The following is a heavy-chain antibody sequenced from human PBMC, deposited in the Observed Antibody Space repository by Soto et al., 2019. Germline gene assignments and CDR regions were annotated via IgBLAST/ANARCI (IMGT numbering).Heavy chain of an antibody. Sequence: QLHLRESGPGLVKPSETLSLTCTVSGGSITSSSYYWGWIRQPPGKGLEWIGSIYYSGSTYYNPSLTGRFPISVDTAKIQFSLKLSSVTAADTAVYYCATQEVGGSYVYTFDPWGQGTLVTVSS. J-gene: IGHJ5*02. CDR1: GGSITSSSYY. CDR2: IYYSGST. CDR3: ATQEVGGSYVYTFDP. V-gene: IGHV4-39*01. D-gene: IGHD1-26*01.